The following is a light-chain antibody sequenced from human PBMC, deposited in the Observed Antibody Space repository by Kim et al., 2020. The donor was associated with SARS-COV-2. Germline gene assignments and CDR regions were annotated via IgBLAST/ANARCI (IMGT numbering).Light chain of an antibody. CDR3: AAWDDRLNEGV. CDR2: NNN. V-gene: IGLV1-44*01. J-gene: IGLJ2*01. CDR1: SSNIGSKT. Sequence: GQRVTLSFSGRSSNIGSKTVTWYQLLPGAAPKLLIYNNNQRPSGVPDRFSGSKSGTSASLAISGLQSEDEADYYCAAWDDRLNEGVFGGGTQLTVL.